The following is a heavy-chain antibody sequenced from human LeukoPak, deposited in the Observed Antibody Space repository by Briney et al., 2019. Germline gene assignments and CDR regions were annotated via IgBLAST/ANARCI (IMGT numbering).Heavy chain of an antibody. V-gene: IGHV3-23*01. CDR1: GFTFSSYA. CDR2: ISGSGGST. J-gene: IGHJ3*02. CDR3: ARDGDIVLKVNYAFDI. Sequence: PGGSLRLSCAASGFTFSSYAMSWVRQAPGKGLEWVSAISGSGGSTYYADSVKGRFTISRDNSKNTLYLQMNSLRAEDTAVYYCARDGDIVLKVNYAFDIWGQGTMITVSS. D-gene: IGHD2-8*01.